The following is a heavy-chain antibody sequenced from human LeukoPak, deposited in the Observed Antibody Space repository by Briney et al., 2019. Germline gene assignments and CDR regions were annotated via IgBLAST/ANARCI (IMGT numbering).Heavy chain of an antibody. J-gene: IGHJ4*02. V-gene: IGHV4-30-2*01. CDR1: GGSISSGGYY. CDR2: IYHSGST. Sequence: SETLSLTCTVSGGSISSGGYYWSWIRQPPGKGLEWIGYIYHSGSTYYNPSLKSRVTISVDRSKNQFSLKLSSVTAADTAVYYCARGPRTYCSGGSCYWGYWGQGTLVTVSS. CDR3: ARGPRTYCSGGSCYWGY. D-gene: IGHD2-15*01.